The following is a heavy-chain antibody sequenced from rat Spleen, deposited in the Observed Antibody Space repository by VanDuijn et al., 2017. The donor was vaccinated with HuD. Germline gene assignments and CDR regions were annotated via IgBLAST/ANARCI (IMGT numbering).Heavy chain of an antibody. D-gene: IGHD1-11*01. CDR2: MKYDGDT. J-gene: IGHJ4*01. Sequence: QVQLKESGPGLVQPSQTLSLTCTVSGFSLMDYSVHWVRQPPGKGLEWMGRMKYDGDTYYNSALKSRLSISRDTSKSQVFLKMNSLQTEDTAIYYCTRGDPGPEGRVMDAWGQGASVTVSS. CDR1: GFSLMDYS. V-gene: IGHV2S30*01. CDR3: TRGDPGPEGRVMDA.